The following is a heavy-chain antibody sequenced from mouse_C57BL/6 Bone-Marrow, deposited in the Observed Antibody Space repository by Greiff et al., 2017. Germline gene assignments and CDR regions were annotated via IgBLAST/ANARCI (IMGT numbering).Heavy chain of an antibody. CDR1: GYTFTSYW. D-gene: IGHD2-3*01. CDR3: ARNGYYVWYFDV. J-gene: IGHJ1*03. V-gene: IGHV1-53*01. CDR2: INPSNGGT. Sequence: QVQLQQPGTELVKPGASVKLSCKASGYTFTSYWMHWVKQRPGQGLEWIGNINPSNGGTNYNEKFKSKATLTVDKSSSTAYMQLSSLTSEASAVYYCARNGYYVWYFDVWGTGTTVTVSS.